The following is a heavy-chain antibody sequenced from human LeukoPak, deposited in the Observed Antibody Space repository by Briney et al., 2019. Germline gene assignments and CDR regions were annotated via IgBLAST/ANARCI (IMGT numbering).Heavy chain of an antibody. Sequence: GGSLRLSCAVSGITLSNYGMSWVRQAPGKGLEWVAGISDSGGSTNYADSGKGRFTISRGNAKNTLYLQMNSLRAEDTAVYFCAKRGVVIRVILVGFHKQAYYFDSWGQGALVTVSS. J-gene: IGHJ4*02. CDR3: AKRGVVIRVILVGFHKQAYYFDS. CDR1: GITLSNYG. D-gene: IGHD3-10*01. CDR2: ISDSGGST. V-gene: IGHV3-23*01.